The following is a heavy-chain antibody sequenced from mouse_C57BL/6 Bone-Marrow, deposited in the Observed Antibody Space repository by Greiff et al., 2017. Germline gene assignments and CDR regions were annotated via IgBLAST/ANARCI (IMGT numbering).Heavy chain of an antibody. D-gene: IGHD4-1*01. Sequence: QVQLQQSGPELVKPGASVKLSCKASGYTFTSYDINWVKQRPGQGLEWIGWIYPGDGSTKYNEKFKGKATLTVDTSSSTAYMELHSLTSEASAVYFCGRWGAVLGWFAYWGQGTLVTVSA. CDR2: IYPGDGST. J-gene: IGHJ3*01. CDR3: GRWGAVLGWFAY. V-gene: IGHV1-85*01. CDR1: GYTFTSYD.